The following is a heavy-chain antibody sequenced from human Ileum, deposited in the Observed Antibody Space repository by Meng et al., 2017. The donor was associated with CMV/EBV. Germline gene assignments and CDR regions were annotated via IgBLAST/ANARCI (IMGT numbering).Heavy chain of an antibody. CDR1: GFTFGDYA. V-gene: IGHV3-23*01. CDR2: LNPSGDDT. CDR3: ATGQERHHH. Sequence: GGSLRLSCAASGFTFGDYAMTWVRQAPGKGPEWVSSLNPSGDDTHYADSVKGRFTISRDNSRNTLSLQMDSLGADDTAVYYCATGQERHHHWGPGTLVTVSS. J-gene: IGHJ4*02.